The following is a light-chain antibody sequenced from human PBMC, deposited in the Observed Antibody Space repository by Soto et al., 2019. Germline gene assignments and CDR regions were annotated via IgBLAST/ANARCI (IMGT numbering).Light chain of an antibody. V-gene: IGLV2-23*01. CDR2: EGS. J-gene: IGLJ1*01. Sequence: QAVLTQPASMSGSPGQSITLSCSGTTYGFETYNQVSWYQQHPGKAPKILIYEGSKRPSGVSNRFSGSKSGNTASLTISGLQAEDEADYFCSSYVGDSAYAFGTGTTVTVL. CDR1: TYGFETYNQ. CDR3: SSYVGDSAYA.